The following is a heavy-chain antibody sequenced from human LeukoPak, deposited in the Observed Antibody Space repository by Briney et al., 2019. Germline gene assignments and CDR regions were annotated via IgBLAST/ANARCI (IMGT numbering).Heavy chain of an antibody. Sequence: SQTLSLTCTVSGGSISSGSYYWSWIRQPAGKGLEWIGRIYTSGSTNYNPSLKSRVTISVDTSKNQFSLKLSSVTAADTAVYYCARVPKRFPDYYYMDVWGKGTTVTVSS. CDR3: ARVPKRFPDYYYMDV. CDR1: GGSISSGSYY. J-gene: IGHJ6*03. V-gene: IGHV4-61*02. CDR2: IYTSGST.